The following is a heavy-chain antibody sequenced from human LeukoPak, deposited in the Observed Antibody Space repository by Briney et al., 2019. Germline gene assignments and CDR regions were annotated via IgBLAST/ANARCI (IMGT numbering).Heavy chain of an antibody. CDR1: GYTFTDYY. D-gene: IGHD2-8*02. CDR2: MYPSSGGT. J-gene: IGHJ4*02. Sequence: ASVKVSCKASGYTFTDYYIHWVRQAPGQGLEWMGWMYPSSGGTNYAPRFQGRVTMTRDASISTAYMELSRLTSDDTAVYYCASVTYSTGSPWDHWGQGTLVTVSS. CDR3: ASVTYSTGSPWDH. V-gene: IGHV1-2*02.